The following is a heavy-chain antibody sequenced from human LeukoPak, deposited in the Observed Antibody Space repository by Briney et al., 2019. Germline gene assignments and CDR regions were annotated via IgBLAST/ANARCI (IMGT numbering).Heavy chain of an antibody. V-gene: IGHV4-34*01. CDR1: GGSFSGYY. CDR3: ATSRWLQLVY. Sequence: SETLSLTCAVYGGSFSGYYWSWIRQLPGKGLEWIGEINHSGSTNYNPSLKSRVTISVDTSKNQFSLKLSSVTAADTAVYYCATSRWLQLVYWGQGTLVTVSS. J-gene: IGHJ4*02. CDR2: INHSGST. D-gene: IGHD5-24*01.